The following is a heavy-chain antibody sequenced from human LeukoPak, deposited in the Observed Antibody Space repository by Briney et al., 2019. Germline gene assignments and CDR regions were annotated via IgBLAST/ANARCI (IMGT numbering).Heavy chain of an antibody. D-gene: IGHD4-11*01. Sequence: SGTLSLTCTVSGGSISSSSYYWGWLRQPPGKGLEWIGSIYYSGSTYYNPSLKSRVTISVDTSKNQFSLKLSSVTAADTAVYYCARDYSNYTYYYYYYYMDVWGKGTTVTVSS. CDR2: IYYSGST. J-gene: IGHJ6*03. CDR1: GGSISSSSYY. CDR3: ARDYSNYTYYYYYYYMDV. V-gene: IGHV4-39*02.